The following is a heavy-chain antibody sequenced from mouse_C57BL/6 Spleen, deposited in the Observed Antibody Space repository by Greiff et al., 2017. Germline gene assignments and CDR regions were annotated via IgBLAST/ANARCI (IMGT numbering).Heavy chain of an antibody. CDR1: GYTFTSYW. Sequence: QVQLQQPGAELVMPGASVKLSCKASGYTFTSYWMHWVKQRPGQGLEWIGEIDPSDSYTTYNQKFKGKSTLTLDKSSSTAYMQLSSLTSEDSAVYYCARSLPYGYYAMDYWGQGTSVTVSS. CDR3: ARSLPYGYYAMDY. D-gene: IGHD1-1*01. V-gene: IGHV1-69*01. CDR2: IDPSDSYT. J-gene: IGHJ4*01.